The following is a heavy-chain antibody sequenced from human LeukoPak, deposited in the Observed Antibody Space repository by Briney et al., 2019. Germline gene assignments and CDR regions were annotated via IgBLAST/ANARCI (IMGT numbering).Heavy chain of an antibody. CDR3: TTDRWPTGSYYD. D-gene: IGHD1-26*01. V-gene: IGHV3-15*01. Sequence: GSLRLSCAASGFTFSNAWMSWVRQAPGKGLEWVGRIKSKTDGGTTDYAAPVKGRFTISRDDSKNTLYLQMNSLKTEDTAVYYCTTDRWPTGSYYDWGQGTLVTVSS. J-gene: IGHJ4*02. CDR2: IKSKTDGGTT. CDR1: GFTFSNAW.